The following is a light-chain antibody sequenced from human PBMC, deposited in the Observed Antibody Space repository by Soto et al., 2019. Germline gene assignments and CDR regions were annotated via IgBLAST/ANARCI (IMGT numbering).Light chain of an antibody. CDR1: QSISSW. Sequence: DIQMTQSPSTLSAYVGDRVTITCRASQSISSWLAWYQQKPGKAPNLLIYKASTLESGVPSRFTGSGSGTEFTLTISSLQPDDFATYYCQQYNSYSWTFGQGTKVEIK. CDR2: KAS. J-gene: IGKJ1*01. V-gene: IGKV1-5*03. CDR3: QQYNSYSWT.